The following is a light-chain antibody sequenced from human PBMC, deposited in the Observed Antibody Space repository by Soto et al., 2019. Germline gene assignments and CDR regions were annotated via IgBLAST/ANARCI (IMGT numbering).Light chain of an antibody. J-gene: IGLJ1*01. Sequence: QSVLAQPASVSGSPGQSITISCTGTISDVGGYNFVSWYQQYPGKAPKLMICDVSNRPSGLSNRFSGSKSGNTASLTISALKAEEEADYYCSSFTGSNYVVGTGTKVTVL. CDR1: ISDVGGYNF. V-gene: IGLV2-14*03. CDR2: DVS. CDR3: SSFTGSNYV.